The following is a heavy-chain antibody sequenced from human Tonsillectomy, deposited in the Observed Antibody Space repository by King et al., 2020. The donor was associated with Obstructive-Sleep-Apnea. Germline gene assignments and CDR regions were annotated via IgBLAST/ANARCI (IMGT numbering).Heavy chain of an antibody. V-gene: IGHV4-31*03. CDR2: IYDTGNT. CDR3: ARGFYDSSGEDDAFDI. Sequence: QLQESGPGLVKPSQTLSLNCTVSGGSFSSGGYYWSWIRQHPGKGLEWIGYIYDTGNTYYSPSLKSRVTISIDTSENQFSLKLSSVTAADTAVYYCARGFYDSSGEDDAFDIWGHGTLVTVSP. D-gene: IGHD3-22*01. J-gene: IGHJ3*02. CDR1: GGSFSSGGYY.